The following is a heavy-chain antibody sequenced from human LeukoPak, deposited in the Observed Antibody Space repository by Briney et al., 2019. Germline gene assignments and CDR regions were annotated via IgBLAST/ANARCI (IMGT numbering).Heavy chain of an antibody. J-gene: IGHJ2*01. CDR1: GFTFSSYA. CDR3: TRVTGYSSGWGGYFDL. V-gene: IGHV3-30-3*01. D-gene: IGHD6-19*01. Sequence: PGRSLRLSCAASGFTFSSYAMHWVRQAPGKGLEWVAVISYDGSNKYYADSVKGRFTISRDNSKNTLYLQMNSLRAEDTAVYYCTRVTGYSSGWGGYFDLWGRGTLVTVSS. CDR2: ISYDGSNK.